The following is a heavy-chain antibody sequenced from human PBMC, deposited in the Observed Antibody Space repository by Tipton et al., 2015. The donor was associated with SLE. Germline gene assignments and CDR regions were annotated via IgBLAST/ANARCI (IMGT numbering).Heavy chain of an antibody. J-gene: IGHJ5*02. Sequence: TLSLTCTVSGGSISSHYWSWVRQPPGKGLEWLGFMHYSGSSNYNTSLKSRLTMSVQRSKNQFSLTVNSVTAADTAVYYCARVGEYIGPWSQGTLVTVSS. CDR1: GGSISSHY. V-gene: IGHV4-59*11. CDR3: ARVGEYIGP. D-gene: IGHD6-6*01. CDR2: MHYSGSS.